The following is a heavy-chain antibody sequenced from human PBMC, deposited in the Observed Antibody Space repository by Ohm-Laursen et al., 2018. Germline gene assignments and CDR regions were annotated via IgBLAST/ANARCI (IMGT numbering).Heavy chain of an antibody. V-gene: IGHV4-4*07. CDR1: GGSISSYY. CDR3: ASGHNYGYDNYYYGMDV. J-gene: IGHJ6*02. CDR2: IYTSGNT. Sequence: SDTLSLTCTVSGGSISSYYWSWIRQPAGKGLEWIGRIYTSGNTNYNPSLKSRVTISVDTSKNQFSLNLSSVTAADTAVYYCASGHNYGYDNYYYGMDVWGQGTTVTVSS. D-gene: IGHD3-16*01.